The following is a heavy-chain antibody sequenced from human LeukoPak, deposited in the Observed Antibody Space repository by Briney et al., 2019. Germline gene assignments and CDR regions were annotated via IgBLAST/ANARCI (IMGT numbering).Heavy chain of an antibody. J-gene: IGHJ4*02. CDR3: ARVRARYYDSSGYSF. CDR2: INPNSGGT. V-gene: IGHV1-2*02. Sequence: ASVKVSCKASGYTFTGYYMHWVRQAPGQGLEWMGWINPNSGGTNYAQKFQGRVTMTRDTSISTAYMKLSRLRSDDTAVYYCARVRARYYDSSGYSFWGQGTLVTVSS. CDR1: GYTFTGYY. D-gene: IGHD3-22*01.